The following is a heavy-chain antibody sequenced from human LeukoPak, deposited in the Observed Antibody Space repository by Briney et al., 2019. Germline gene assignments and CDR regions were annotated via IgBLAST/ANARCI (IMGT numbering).Heavy chain of an antibody. V-gene: IGHV3-74*01. CDR1: GFTFSSYW. CDR3: ARSNQADDY. CDR2: INPGGSSI. J-gene: IGHJ4*02. Sequence: GGSLRLSCAASGFTFSSYWMHWVRQVPGEGLVWVARINPGGSSITYADSVKGRFTISRDNAKNTLYLQMDSLRAEDTGVYYCARSNQADDYWGQGTLVSVSS. D-gene: IGHD1-14*01.